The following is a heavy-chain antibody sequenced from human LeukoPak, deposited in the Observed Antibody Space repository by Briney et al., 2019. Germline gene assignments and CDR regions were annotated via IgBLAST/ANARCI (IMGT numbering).Heavy chain of an antibody. CDR2: IYYSGST. V-gene: IGHV4-39*07. CDR3: ARSRVRYFDWSDGGYFDY. D-gene: IGHD3-9*01. J-gene: IGHJ4*02. Sequence: SETLSLTCTVSGGSISSSSYYWGWIRQPPGTGLEWIGSIYYSGSTYYNPSLKSRVTISVDTSKNQFSLKLSSVTAADTAVYYCARSRVRYFDWSDGGYFDYWGQGTLVTVSS. CDR1: GGSISSSSYY.